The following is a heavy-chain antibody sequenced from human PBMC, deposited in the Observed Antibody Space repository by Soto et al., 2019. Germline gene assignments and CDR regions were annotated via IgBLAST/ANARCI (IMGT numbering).Heavy chain of an antibody. J-gene: IGHJ6*02. Sequence: QVQLVQSGAEVKKPGSSVKVSSRLFEATSVTNPLSWFGRPLDKGFGWWGGIIPIPGTANYAQKFQGRVTIAADESTSTAYMELSSLRSEDTAVYYCARSQGSSTSLEIYYYYYYGMDVWGQGTTVTVSS. V-gene: IGHV1-69*01. CDR3: ARSQGSSTSLEIYYYYYYGMDV. CDR2: IIPIPGTA. CDR1: EATSVTNP. D-gene: IGHD2-2*01.